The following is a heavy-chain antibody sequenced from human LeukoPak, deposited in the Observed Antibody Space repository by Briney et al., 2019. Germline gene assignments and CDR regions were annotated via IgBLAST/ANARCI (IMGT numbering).Heavy chain of an antibody. D-gene: IGHD5-12*01. J-gene: IGHJ4*02. CDR3: ARRYGGYEYFDF. CDR2: ISYDGSDK. Sequence: PGGALRLSCAASGFTFRTYGMFWVRETPDKGVERGAFISYDGSDKYYGDSAKGGFTISRDNSKNTVSLQMNSLRGEDTAVYYCARRYGGYEYFDFWGQGTLVTVSS. CDR1: GFTFRTYG. V-gene: IGHV3-30*03.